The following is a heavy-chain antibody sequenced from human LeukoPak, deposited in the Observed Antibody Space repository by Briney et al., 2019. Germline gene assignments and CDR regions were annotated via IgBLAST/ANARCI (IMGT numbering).Heavy chain of an antibody. CDR3: ARRSGRTVTRYFDL. D-gene: IGHD4-17*01. CDR1: GGSISSGGYY. J-gene: IGHJ2*01. Sequence: PSETLSLTCTVSGGSISSGGYYWGWIRQHPGKGLEWIGYIYYSGSTYYNPSLKSRVTTSVDTSKNQFSLKLSSVTAADTAVYYCARRSGRTVTRYFDLWGRGTLVTVSS. CDR2: IYYSGST. V-gene: IGHV4-31*03.